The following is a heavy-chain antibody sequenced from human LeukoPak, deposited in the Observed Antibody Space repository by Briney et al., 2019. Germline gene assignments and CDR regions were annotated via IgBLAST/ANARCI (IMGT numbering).Heavy chain of an antibody. CDR3: AKDLEPGSTSCDAFDI. Sequence: GGSLRLSCAASGFTFDDYAMHWVRQAPGKGLEWVSGGSWNSGTIGYADSVKGRFTISRDNAKNSLYLRMNSLRVEDTALYYCAKDLEPGSTSCDAFDIWGQGTMVTVSS. CDR1: GFTFDDYA. V-gene: IGHV3-9*01. CDR2: GSWNSGTI. D-gene: IGHD2-2*01. J-gene: IGHJ3*02.